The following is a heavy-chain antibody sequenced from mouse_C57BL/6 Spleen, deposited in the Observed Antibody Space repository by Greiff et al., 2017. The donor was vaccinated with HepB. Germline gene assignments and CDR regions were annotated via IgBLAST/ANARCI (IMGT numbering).Heavy chain of an antibody. J-gene: IGHJ3*01. CDR3: ARRGLYSNYEAWFAY. V-gene: IGHV1-69*01. D-gene: IGHD2-5*01. Sequence: QVQLQQPGAELVMPGASVKLSCKASGYTFTSYWMHWVKQRPGQGLEWIGEIDPSDSYTNYNQKFKGKSTLTVDKSSSTAYMQLSSLTSEDSAVYYCARRGLYSNYEAWFAYWGQRTLVTVSA. CDR1: GYTFTSYW. CDR2: IDPSDSYT.